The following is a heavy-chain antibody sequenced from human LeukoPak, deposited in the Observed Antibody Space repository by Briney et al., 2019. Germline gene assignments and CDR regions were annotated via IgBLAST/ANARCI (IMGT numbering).Heavy chain of an antibody. CDR3: ARPHSTFFDQDAAYYFDY. V-gene: IGHV4-34*01. Sequence: KPSETLSLTCTVSGGSISSYYWSWIRQPPGKGLEWIGEINHSGSTNDNPSLKSRVTISVDTSKNQFSLNLSSVTAADTAVYYCARPHSTFFDQDAAYYFDYWGQGTLVTVSS. CDR1: GGSISSYY. D-gene: IGHD3-9*01. J-gene: IGHJ4*02. CDR2: INHSGST.